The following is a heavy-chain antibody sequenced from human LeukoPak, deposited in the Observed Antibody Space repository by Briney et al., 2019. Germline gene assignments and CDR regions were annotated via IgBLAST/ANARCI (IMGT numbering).Heavy chain of an antibody. CDR1: GFTFSSYG. V-gene: IGHV3-23*01. D-gene: IGHD2-15*01. Sequence: PGGSLRLSCAASGFTFSSYGMSWVRQAPGKGLEWVAAINTNGGSTYYADSVKGRFTISRDNSKNTLYLQMNSLRGEDTAVYYCAKDWRRIVLVAAVTRHGNYMDVWGKGTTVTISS. CDR3: AKDWRRIVLVAAVTRHGNYMDV. J-gene: IGHJ6*03. CDR2: INTNGGST.